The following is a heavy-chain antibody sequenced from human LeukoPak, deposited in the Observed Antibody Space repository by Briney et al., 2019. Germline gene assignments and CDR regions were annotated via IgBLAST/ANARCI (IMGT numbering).Heavy chain of an antibody. CDR1: GFTFGDYA. V-gene: IGHV3-49*03. CDR2: IRSKAYGGTT. CDR3: TRDRVQLWLLAPYGMDV. J-gene: IGHJ6*02. Sequence: GSLRLSCTASGFTFGDYAMSWFRQAPGKGLEWVGFIRSKAYGGTTEYAASVKGRFTISRDDSKSIAYLQMNSLKTEDTAVYYCTRDRVQLWLLAPYGMDVWGRGTTVTVSS. D-gene: IGHD5-18*01.